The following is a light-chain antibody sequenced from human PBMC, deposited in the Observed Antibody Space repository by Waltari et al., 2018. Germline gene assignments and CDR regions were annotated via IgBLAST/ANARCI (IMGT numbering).Light chain of an antibody. J-gene: IGLJ2*01. CDR1: SRDVGSYNS. CDR2: DVS. CDR3: SSYTSDSTLI. Sequence: QSALTQPASVSGSPGQSITISCTGTSRDVGSYNSVSWYQHHPRKAPKLMIFDVSNRPSVVSNRFSGSKSGNTASLTISGLQAEDEATYYCSSYTSDSTLIFGGGTKLTVL. V-gene: IGLV2-14*03.